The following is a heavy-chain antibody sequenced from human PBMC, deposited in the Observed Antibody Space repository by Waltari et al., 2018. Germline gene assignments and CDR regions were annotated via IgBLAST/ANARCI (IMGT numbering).Heavy chain of an antibody. D-gene: IGHD3-9*01. CDR1: GGSISSYY. Sequence: QVQLQESGPGLVKPSETLSLTCTVSGGSISSYYWSWIRQPPGKGLEWLGYIYYSGSTNYTPPLNSRVTISVDTSKNQFSLKLSSVTAADTAVYYCARDQRRRVILTGYWSYYYYGMDVWGQGTTVTVSS. V-gene: IGHV4-59*01. CDR3: ARDQRRRVILTGYWSYYYYGMDV. CDR2: IYYSGST. J-gene: IGHJ6*02.